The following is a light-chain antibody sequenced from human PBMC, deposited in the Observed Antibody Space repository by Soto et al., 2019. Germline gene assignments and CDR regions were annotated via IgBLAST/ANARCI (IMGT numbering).Light chain of an antibody. CDR1: QDIANY. Sequence: DIQMTQSPSSLSASVGDRVTMTCRASQDIANYLVWYQQQPGKVPKLLIYAASTLRSGVPSRFSGSGSGTDFTLTISSLQPEDVGTYYCQRYDDAPLTFGGGTKVEIK. CDR3: QRYDDAPLT. V-gene: IGKV1-27*01. J-gene: IGKJ4*01. CDR2: AAS.